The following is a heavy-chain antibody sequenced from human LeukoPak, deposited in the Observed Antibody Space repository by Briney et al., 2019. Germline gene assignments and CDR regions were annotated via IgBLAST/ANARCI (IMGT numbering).Heavy chain of an antibody. V-gene: IGHV3-33*01. CDR3: ARAQGSYGFYFDY. J-gene: IGHJ4*02. CDR2: IWYDGSNK. CDR1: GFTFSSYG. Sequence: GGSLRLSCAASGFTFSSYGMHWVRQAPGKGLEWVAVIWYDGSNKYYADSVKGRFTISRDNSKNTLYLQMNSLRAEDTAVYYCARAQGSYGFYFDYWGQGTLVTVSS. D-gene: IGHD5-18*01.